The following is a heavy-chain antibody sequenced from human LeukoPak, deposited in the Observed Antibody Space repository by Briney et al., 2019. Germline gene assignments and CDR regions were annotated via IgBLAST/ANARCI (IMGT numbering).Heavy chain of an antibody. D-gene: IGHD3-22*01. CDR2: MNPNSGNT. CDR1: GYTFTSYD. V-gene: IGHV1-8*01. J-gene: IGHJ4*02. CDR3: ARADYYDSSGYYDY. Sequence: ASVKVSCKASGYTFTSYDINWVRQATGQGLEWMGWMNPNSGNTGCAQKFQGRVTMTRNTSISTAYMELSSLRSEDTAVYYCARADYYDSSGYYDYWGQGTLVTVSS.